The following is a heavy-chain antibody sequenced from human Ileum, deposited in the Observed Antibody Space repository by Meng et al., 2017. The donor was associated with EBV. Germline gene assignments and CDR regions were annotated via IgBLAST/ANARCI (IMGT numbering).Heavy chain of an antibody. V-gene: IGHV4-4*02. J-gene: IGHJ4*02. CDR1: GGSISMSNW. CDR2: IYHSGST. Sequence: QSPLQRSGPGLWQPSATHSLTCAGSGGSISMSNWWRWVRQPPGKGLEWIGEIYHSGSTNYNPSLKSRVTMSVDKSKNQFSLNLSSVTAADTAVYYCARVGQWLPIDYWGQGTLVTVSS. CDR3: ARVGQWLPIDY. D-gene: IGHD6-19*01.